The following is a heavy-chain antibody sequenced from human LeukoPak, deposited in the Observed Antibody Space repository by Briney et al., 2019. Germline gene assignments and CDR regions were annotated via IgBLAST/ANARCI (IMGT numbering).Heavy chain of an antibody. V-gene: IGHV3-33*01. J-gene: IGHJ4*02. CDR2: IWYDGSNK. D-gene: IGHD4-17*01. Sequence: GRSLRLSCPASGFTFSSYGMHWVRQAAGKGLEGVAVIWYDGSNKYCADPVKGLFTISRANSKNSLYLQMNSLRAEDTAVYYCARETTEYYFDYWGQGTLVTVSS. CDR1: GFTFSSYG. CDR3: ARETTEYYFDY.